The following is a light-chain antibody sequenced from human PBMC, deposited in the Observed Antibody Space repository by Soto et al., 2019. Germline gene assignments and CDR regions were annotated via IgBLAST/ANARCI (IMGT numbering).Light chain of an antibody. V-gene: IGLV4-60*02. J-gene: IGLJ3*02. CDR3: ETWDSNTWV. CDR2: LEGSGNY. Sequence: QSVLTQSSSASASLGSSVKLTCTLSSGHSSYSIAWHQQQPGKAPRYLMKLEGSGNYNKGSGFPDRFSGSSSGADRYLTISNLQFEDEADYYCETWDSNTWVFGGGTKVTV. CDR1: SGHSSYS.